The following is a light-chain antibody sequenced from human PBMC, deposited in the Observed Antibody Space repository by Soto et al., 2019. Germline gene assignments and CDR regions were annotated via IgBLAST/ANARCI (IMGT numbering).Light chain of an antibody. CDR1: SSNIGAGYD. J-gene: IGLJ2*01. V-gene: IGLV1-40*01. Sequence: QSVLTQPPSVSGAPGQRVTISCPGSSSNIGAGYDVHWYQQLPGTAPKLLIYGNSNRPSGVPDRCSGSKSGTSASLAITGLQAGDEADYYCQSYDSSLSGVVFGGVTQLTVL. CDR3: QSYDSSLSGVV. CDR2: GNS.